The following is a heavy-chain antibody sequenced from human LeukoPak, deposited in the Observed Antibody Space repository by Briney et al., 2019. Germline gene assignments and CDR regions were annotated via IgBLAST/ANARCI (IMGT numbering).Heavy chain of an antibody. CDR2: ISTYNGDT. CDR3: ARYGTAPALKYFDV. CDR1: GYTFTRHG. Sequence: ASVKVSCKASGYTFTRHGIAWVRQAPGQGLEWMGWISTYNGDTNYAQNLQGRDTMTRDTSTSTAYLELRSLRSDDTAVHYCARYGTAPALKYFDVWGRGTLVTVSS. J-gene: IGHJ2*01. D-gene: IGHD1-14*01. V-gene: IGHV1-18*04.